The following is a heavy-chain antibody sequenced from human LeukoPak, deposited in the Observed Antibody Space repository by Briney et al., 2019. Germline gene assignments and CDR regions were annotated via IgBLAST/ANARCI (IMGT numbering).Heavy chain of an antibody. V-gene: IGHV4-4*07. CDR2: IYSSGIT. CDR3: AREKYYYSFDP. Sequence: SETLSLNCIVSNGSISGNYWTWIRQAAGKGLEWIGRIYSSGITNYNPSLKSRVTMSVDRSENQFSLKVRSVTAADTAVYYCAREKYYYSFDPWGLGTLVTVSS. J-gene: IGHJ5*02. D-gene: IGHD3-10*01. CDR1: NGSISGNY.